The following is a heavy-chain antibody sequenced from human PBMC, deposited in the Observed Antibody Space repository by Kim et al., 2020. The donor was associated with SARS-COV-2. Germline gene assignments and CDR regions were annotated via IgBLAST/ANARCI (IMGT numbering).Heavy chain of an antibody. D-gene: IGHD2-2*01. CDR3: ASGPYCSSTSCYPYNWFDP. Sequence: ASVKVSCKASGYTFIDYAMNWVRQAPGQGLEWMVWINTNTGNPTYAQGFTGQFVFSLTPSVSTAYLQIRSLKAEDTAVYYWASGPYCSSTSCYPYNWFDPWGQGTLVTVSS. J-gene: IGHJ5*02. CDR1: GYTFIDYA. V-gene: IGHV7-4-1*01. CDR2: INTNTGNP.